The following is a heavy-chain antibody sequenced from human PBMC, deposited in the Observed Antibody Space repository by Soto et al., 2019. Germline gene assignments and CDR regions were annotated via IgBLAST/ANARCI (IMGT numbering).Heavy chain of an antibody. CDR2: ISGSGGST. Sequence: EVQLLESGGGLVQPGGSLRLSCAASGFTFSSYAMSWVRQAPGKGLEWVSAISGSGGSTYYADSVKGRFTISRDNSKNTLYLQMNSLRAEDTAVYYCAKEQADMSRFYCTNGVCYGYWGQGTLVTVSS. CDR1: GFTFSSYA. D-gene: IGHD2-8*01. V-gene: IGHV3-23*01. CDR3: AKEQADMSRFYCTNGVCYGY. J-gene: IGHJ4*02.